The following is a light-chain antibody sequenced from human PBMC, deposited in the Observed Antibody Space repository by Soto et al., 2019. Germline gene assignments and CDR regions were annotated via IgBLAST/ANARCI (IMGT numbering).Light chain of an antibody. Sequence: DIRMTQSPSSLSASVGDTVTITCRASQGIGDYLSWFQHKPGEAPNLLIYTASSLQGGVPLRFRGAGSRTEFSLTISGLQPDDSATYYCQQSYTFPWTFGQGTRVDIK. CDR3: QQSYTFPWT. V-gene: IGKV1-39*01. CDR1: QGIGDY. J-gene: IGKJ1*01. CDR2: TAS.